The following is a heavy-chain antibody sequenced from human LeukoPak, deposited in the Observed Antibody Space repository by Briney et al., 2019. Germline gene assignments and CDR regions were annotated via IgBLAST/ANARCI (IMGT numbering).Heavy chain of an antibody. Sequence: PGGSLRLSCAASGFTFSSYAMHWVRQAPGKGLEWVTFIRNDGSNKYYADSVKGRFTISRDNAKNSLYLQMNSLRAEDTALYYCAKPGRSKWLLGGSYFDYWGQGTLVTVSS. D-gene: IGHD3-22*01. J-gene: IGHJ4*02. V-gene: IGHV3-30*02. CDR3: AKPGRSKWLLGGSYFDY. CDR1: GFTFSSYA. CDR2: IRNDGSNK.